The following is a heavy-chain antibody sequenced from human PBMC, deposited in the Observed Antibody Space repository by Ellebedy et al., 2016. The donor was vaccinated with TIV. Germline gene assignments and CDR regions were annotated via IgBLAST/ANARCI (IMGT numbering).Heavy chain of an antibody. CDR2: ISGSGGST. CDR3: AKSAYCGTGICQGFDQ. CDR1: GFTFSSYA. V-gene: IGHV3-23*01. Sequence: GESLKISCAASGFTFSSYAMSWVRQAPGKGLEWVSAISGSGGSTYYADSVKGRFTISRDNSKNTLYLQLHSLRADDTAVYYCAKSAYCGTGICQGFDQWGQGTLVTVSS. D-gene: IGHD2-21*01. J-gene: IGHJ4*02.